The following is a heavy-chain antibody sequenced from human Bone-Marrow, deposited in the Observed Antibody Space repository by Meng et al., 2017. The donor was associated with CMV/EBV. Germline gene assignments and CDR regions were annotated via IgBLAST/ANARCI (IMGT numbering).Heavy chain of an antibody. V-gene: IGHV3-48*03. J-gene: IGHJ6*02. D-gene: IGHD2-15*01. CDR1: GFTFSSYE. CDR3: AREFVVVVAARLHYYGMDV. Sequence: GESLKISCAASGFTFSSYEMNWVRQAPGKGLEWVSYISSSGSTIYYADSVKGRFTISRDNAKNSLYLQMNSLRAEDTAAYYCAREFVVVVAARLHYYGMDVWGQGTTVTVSS. CDR2: ISSSGSTI.